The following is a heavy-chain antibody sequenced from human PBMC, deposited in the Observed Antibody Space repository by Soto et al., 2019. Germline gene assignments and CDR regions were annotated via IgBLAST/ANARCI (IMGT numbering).Heavy chain of an antibody. CDR3: ARGMPFSPTVTKTRSAFDI. CDR2: INHSGST. Sequence: SETLSLTCAVYGGSFSGYYWSWIRQPPGKGLEWIGEINHSGSTNYNPSLKSRVTISVDTSKNQFSLKLSSVTAADTAVYYCARGMPFSPTVTKTRSAFDIWGQGTMVTVSS. V-gene: IGHV4-34*01. D-gene: IGHD4-17*01. J-gene: IGHJ3*02. CDR1: GGSFSGYY.